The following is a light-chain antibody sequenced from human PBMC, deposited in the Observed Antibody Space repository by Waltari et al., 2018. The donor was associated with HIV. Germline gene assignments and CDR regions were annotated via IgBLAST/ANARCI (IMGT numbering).Light chain of an antibody. J-gene: IGKJ2*01. CDR3: QKYYSIPYT. Sequence: DIVMTQSPYSLAVSLGERATIHCQSSQSVLYSSNNKNYLAWYQQKPGQTPKLLIYWASARESGVPDRFSGSGYGTDFTLNISSLQAEDVAVYYCQKYYSIPYTFGHATKLEIK. V-gene: IGKV4-1*01. CDR1: QSVLYSSNNKNY. CDR2: WAS.